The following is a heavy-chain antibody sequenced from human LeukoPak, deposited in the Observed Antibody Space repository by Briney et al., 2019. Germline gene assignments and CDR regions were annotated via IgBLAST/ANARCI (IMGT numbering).Heavy chain of an antibody. CDR2: IIPILGIA. CDR1: GGTFSSYA. D-gene: IGHD5-18*01. V-gene: IGHV1-69*04. J-gene: IGHJ4*02. CDR3: ARAWIQLWFPFDY. Sequence: SVKVSCKASGGTFSSYAISWVRQAPGQGLEWMGRIIPILGIANYAQKLQGRVTITADKSTSTAYMELSSLRSEDTAVYYCARAWIQLWFPFDYWGQGTLVTVSS.